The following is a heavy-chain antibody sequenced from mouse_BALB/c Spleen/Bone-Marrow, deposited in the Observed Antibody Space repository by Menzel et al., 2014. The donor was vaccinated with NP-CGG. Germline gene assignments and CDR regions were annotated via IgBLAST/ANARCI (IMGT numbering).Heavy chain of an antibody. D-gene: IGHD3-3*01. CDR3: ARGGIGRSLDY. V-gene: IGHV1S56*01. J-gene: IGHJ4*01. CDR1: GYSFTDYD. CDR2: IYPGDGST. Sequence: VKLQESGPELVKPGTLVKISCKASGYSFTDYDINWVKQRPGQGLEWIGWIYPGDGSTKYNEKFKGKATLTADRSSSTAYMQLSSPTSESSAVYFCARGGIGRSLDYWGQGTSVTVSS.